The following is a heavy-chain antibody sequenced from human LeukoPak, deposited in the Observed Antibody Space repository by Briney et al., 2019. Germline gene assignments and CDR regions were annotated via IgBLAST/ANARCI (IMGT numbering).Heavy chain of an antibody. J-gene: IGHJ4*02. D-gene: IGHD3-9*01. CDR3: ARDRQLRYFDWSPSYYFDY. V-gene: IGHV1-2*02. CDR1: GYTFTGYY. CDR2: INPNSGGT. Sequence: ASVTVSCKASGYTFTGYYMHWVRQAPGQGLEWMGWINPNSGGTNYAQKFQGRVTMTRDTSISTAYMELSRLRSDDTAVYYCARDRQLRYFDWSPSYYFDYWGQGTLVTVSS.